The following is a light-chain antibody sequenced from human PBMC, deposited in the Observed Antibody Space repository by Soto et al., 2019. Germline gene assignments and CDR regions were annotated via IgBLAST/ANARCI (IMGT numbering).Light chain of an antibody. J-gene: IGKJ1*01. CDR1: QSVVSSY. Sequence: EIVLTQSPGTLYLSPWERASLSCRASQSVVSSYLAWYQQHPGRAPRLLMYGASRRATGIPDRFSGSGSGRGLTLTISRLEPEDFAMYYCQQIDGSQWTVGQGTKVDIK. V-gene: IGKV3-20*01. CDR2: GAS. CDR3: QQIDGSQWT.